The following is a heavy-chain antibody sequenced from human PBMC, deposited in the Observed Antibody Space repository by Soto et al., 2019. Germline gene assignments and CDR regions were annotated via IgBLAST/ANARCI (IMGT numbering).Heavy chain of an antibody. Sequence: EVQLEESGGALVQPGRSLRLSCAASGFTFDDYAMHWVRQVLGKGLEWVSSISWNSGNIGYADSVKGRFTTSRDNAKNSLYLQINILRPEDTALYYCVRSKGGYSYGTPFDYWGQGTLVTVSS. CDR1: GFTFDDYA. D-gene: IGHD5-18*01. CDR3: VRSKGGYSYGTPFDY. CDR2: ISWNSGNI. V-gene: IGHV3-9*01. J-gene: IGHJ4*02.